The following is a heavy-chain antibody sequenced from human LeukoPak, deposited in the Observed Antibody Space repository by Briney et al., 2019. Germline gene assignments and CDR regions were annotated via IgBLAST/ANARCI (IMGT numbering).Heavy chain of an antibody. CDR1: GGSISSSSYY. Sequence: PSETLSLTCTVSGGSISSSSYYWGWLRQPPGKGLEWIGSIYYSGSTYYNPSLKSRVTISVDTSKNQFSLKLSSVTAADTAVYYCASRANLGYSYGQVDYWGQGTLVTVSS. D-gene: IGHD5-18*01. CDR2: IYYSGST. V-gene: IGHV4-39*01. J-gene: IGHJ4*02. CDR3: ASRANLGYSYGQVDY.